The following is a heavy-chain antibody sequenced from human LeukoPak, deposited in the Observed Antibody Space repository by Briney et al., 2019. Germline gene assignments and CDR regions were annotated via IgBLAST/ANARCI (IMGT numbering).Heavy chain of an antibody. V-gene: IGHV3-23*01. CDR3: AKFGPTQGNDDFWSGQYYFDY. CDR2: ISGSGGGT. D-gene: IGHD3-3*01. Sequence: GGSLRLSCAASGFTFSSYAMSWVRQAPGKGLEWVSAISGSGGGTYYADSVKGRFTISRDNSKNTLCLQMNSLRAEDTAVYYCAKFGPTQGNDDFWSGQYYFDYWGPGTLVTVSS. J-gene: IGHJ4*02. CDR1: GFTFSSYA.